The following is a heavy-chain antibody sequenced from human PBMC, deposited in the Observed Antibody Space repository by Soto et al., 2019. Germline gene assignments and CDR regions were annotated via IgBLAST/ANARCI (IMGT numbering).Heavy chain of an antibody. V-gene: IGHV1-3*01. D-gene: IGHD2-8*01. CDR1: DRFASCS. CDR2: INAGNGNT. J-gene: IGHJ4*02. CDR3: ARAHGDFDY. Sequence: DRFASCSMCSLRQAPGQRLEWMGWINAGNGNTKYSQKFQGRVTITRDTSASTAYMELSSLRSEDTAVYYCARAHGDFDYWGQRILVTVSS.